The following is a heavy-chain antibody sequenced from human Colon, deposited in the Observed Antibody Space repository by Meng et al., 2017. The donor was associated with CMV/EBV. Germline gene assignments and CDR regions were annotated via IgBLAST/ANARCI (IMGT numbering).Heavy chain of an antibody. Sequence: GESLEISCGASGFTFSSYWMRWVRQAPGKGLEWVASISQDGNDKYYVDSVKGRFTISRDNAKNSMYLQMNSLRAEDTAVYFCARDSAPYYYDGNRTWGQGTLVTVSS. CDR1: GFTFSSYW. CDR2: ISQDGNDK. V-gene: IGHV3-7*01. J-gene: IGHJ4*02. CDR3: ARDSAPYYYDGNRT. D-gene: IGHD3-16*01.